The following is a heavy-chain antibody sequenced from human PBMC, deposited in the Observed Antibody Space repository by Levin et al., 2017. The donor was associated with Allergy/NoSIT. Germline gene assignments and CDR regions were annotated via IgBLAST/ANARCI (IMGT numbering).Heavy chain of an antibody. Sequence: GGSLRLSCAASGFTFSSYAMSWVRQAPGKGLEWVSAISGSGGSTYYADSVKGRFTISRDNSKNTLYLQMNSLRAEDTAVYYCAKGTGYCSGGSCPIDYWGQGTLVTVSS. CDR1: GFTFSSYA. D-gene: IGHD2-15*01. J-gene: IGHJ4*02. CDR3: AKGTGYCSGGSCPIDY. V-gene: IGHV3-23*01. CDR2: ISGSGGST.